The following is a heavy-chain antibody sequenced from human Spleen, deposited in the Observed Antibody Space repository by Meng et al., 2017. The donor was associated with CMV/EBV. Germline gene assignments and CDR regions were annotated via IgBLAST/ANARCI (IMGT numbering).Heavy chain of an antibody. CDR1: GFTFSSYE. D-gene: IGHD2-2*01. J-gene: IGHJ6*02. V-gene: IGHV3-48*03. CDR2: ISSSGSTI. CDR3: ARDVIVVVPAGTRYYYYGMDV. Sequence: GESLKISCAASGFTFSSYEMNWVRQAPGKGLEWVSYISSSGSTIYYADSVKGRFTISRDNAKNSLYLQMNSLRAEDTAVYYCARDVIVVVPAGTRYYYYGMDVWGQGTTVTVSS.